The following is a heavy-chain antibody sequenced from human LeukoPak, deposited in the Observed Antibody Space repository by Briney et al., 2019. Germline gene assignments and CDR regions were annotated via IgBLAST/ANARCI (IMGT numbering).Heavy chain of an antibody. CDR3: AREKQWLAFDI. CDR1: GFRFSSYS. V-gene: IGHV3-48*04. CDR2: ISSSSSTI. J-gene: IGHJ3*02. Sequence: GGSLRLSCAASGFRFSSYSMNWVRQAPGKGLEWVSYISSSSSTIYYADSVKGRFTISRDNAKNSLYLQMNSLRAEDTAVYYCAREKQWLAFDIWGQGTMVTVSS. D-gene: IGHD6-19*01.